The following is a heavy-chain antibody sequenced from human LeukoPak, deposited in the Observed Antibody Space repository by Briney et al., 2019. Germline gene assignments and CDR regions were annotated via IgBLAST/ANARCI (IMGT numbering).Heavy chain of an antibody. CDR3: ARFETVAAKPFEY. V-gene: IGHV3-21*06. J-gene: IGHJ4*02. CDR1: GFAFSSYS. CDR2: ISSESTHI. D-gene: IGHD6-19*01. Sequence: GGSLRLSCAASGFAFSSYSMNWVRQAPGKGLEWVSSISSESTHILYAEPVKGRFTISRDNAENLLYLQMNSLRAEDTAVYYCARFETVAAKPFEYWGQGTLVTVSS.